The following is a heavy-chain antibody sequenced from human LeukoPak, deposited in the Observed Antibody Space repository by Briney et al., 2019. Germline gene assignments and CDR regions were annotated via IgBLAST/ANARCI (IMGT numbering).Heavy chain of an antibody. V-gene: IGHV4-59*01. J-gene: IGHJ6*03. CDR2: NYYSGST. D-gene: IGHD6-6*01. CDR1: GGSISSYY. Sequence: SETLSLTCTVSGGSISSYYWSWIRQPPGKGLEWIGYNYYSGSTKYNPSLKSRVTISVDTSKNQFSLRLSSVTAADTAVYYCARDWGVSARPGYMDVWGKGTTVTVSS. CDR3: ARDWGVSARPGYMDV.